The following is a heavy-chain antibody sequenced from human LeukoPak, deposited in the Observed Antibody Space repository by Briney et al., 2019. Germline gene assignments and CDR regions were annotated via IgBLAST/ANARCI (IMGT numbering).Heavy chain of an antibody. J-gene: IGHJ3*01. D-gene: IGHD4-11*01. CDR1: GFPLSSYA. CDR2: ISYDGSNK. Sequence: GGPLNLPCVPSGFPLSSYAIHWVRKAPGKGLKWVALISYDGSNKDYVDSVKGRFTISRDNSMNTLYLQMNSLRAEDTAVYYCARGIAKTTLNAFDLWGQGTMVTVSS. CDR3: ARGIAKTTLNAFDL. V-gene: IGHV3-30*04.